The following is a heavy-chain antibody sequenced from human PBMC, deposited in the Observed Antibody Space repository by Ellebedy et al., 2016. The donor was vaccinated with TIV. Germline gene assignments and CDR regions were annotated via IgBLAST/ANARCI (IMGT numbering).Heavy chain of an antibody. CDR1: GFNFDDYA. Sequence: SLKISXAASGFNFDDYAMHWVRQAPGKDLEWVSDISWNSGSVNYADSVKGRFTISRDNVNDSLHLQMNSLRPEDTAFYYCVKDKSVSGFSFWFFDLWGRGTLVTVSS. J-gene: IGHJ2*01. D-gene: IGHD3-22*01. V-gene: IGHV3-9*01. CDR2: ISWNSGSV. CDR3: VKDKSVSGFSFWFFDL.